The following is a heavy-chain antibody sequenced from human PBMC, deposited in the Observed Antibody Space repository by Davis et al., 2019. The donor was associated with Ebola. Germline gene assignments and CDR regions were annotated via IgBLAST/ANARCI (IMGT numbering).Heavy chain of an antibody. D-gene: IGHD3-10*01. CDR3: ARLKGLLWFGEPISGDFDY. J-gene: IGHJ4*02. CDR1: GFTFSSYG. CDR2: IWYDGSNK. Sequence: GESLKISCAASGFTFSSYGMHWVRQAPGKGLEWVAVIWYDGSNKYYADSVKGRFTISRDNSKNTLYLQMNSLRAEDTAVYYCARLKGLLWFGEPISGDFDYWGQGTLVTVSS. V-gene: IGHV3-33*01.